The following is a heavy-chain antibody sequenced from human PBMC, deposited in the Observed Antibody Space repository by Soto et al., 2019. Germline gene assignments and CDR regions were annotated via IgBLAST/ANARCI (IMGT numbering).Heavy chain of an antibody. V-gene: IGHV4-59*08. CDR3: ARPTSGSGKGSWLDP. Sequence: QVQLQESGPGLVRPSETLSLSCTVSGDSISRYFWSWIRQSPGKGLEWVGSFYYSGATDYTPSLKRRVTIAVDTSKNQLSLRLTSVTAADTAVDYCARPTSGSGKGSWLDPWGQGTLVTVSS. CDR2: FYYSGAT. J-gene: IGHJ5*02. D-gene: IGHD3-10*01. CDR1: GDSISRYF.